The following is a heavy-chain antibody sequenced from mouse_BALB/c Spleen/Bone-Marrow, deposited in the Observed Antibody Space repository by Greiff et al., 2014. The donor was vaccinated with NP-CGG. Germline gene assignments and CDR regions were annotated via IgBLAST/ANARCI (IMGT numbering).Heavy chain of an antibody. CDR3: ARSAYYGSSYGAMDY. V-gene: IGHV1-82*01. CDR2: IYPGDGDT. CDR1: GYAFSSSW. D-gene: IGHD1-1*01. J-gene: IGHJ4*01. Sequence: VQLQQSGPELVKPGASVKISCTGSGYAFSSSWMNWVKQRPGQGLEWIGRIYPGDGDTNSNGRFKGKATLTADRSSNTAYMQLSSLTSVDSEVYFCARSAYYGSSYGAMDYWGQGTSVTVSS.